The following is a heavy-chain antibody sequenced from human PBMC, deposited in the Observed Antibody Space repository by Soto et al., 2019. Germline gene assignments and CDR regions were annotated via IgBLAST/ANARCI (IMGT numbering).Heavy chain of an antibody. V-gene: IGHV3-66*01. CDR1: GFTVSSNY. CDR2: IYSGGST. CDR3: ARYRLSRYPDY. D-gene: IGHD3-16*02. J-gene: IGHJ4*02. Sequence: EVQLVESGGGLVQPGGSLRLSCAASGFTVSSNYMSWVRQAPGKGLEWVSVIYSGGSTYYADSVKGRFTISRDNSKNTLYLQMNSLRAEDTAVYYCARYRLSRYPDYWGQGTLVTVSS.